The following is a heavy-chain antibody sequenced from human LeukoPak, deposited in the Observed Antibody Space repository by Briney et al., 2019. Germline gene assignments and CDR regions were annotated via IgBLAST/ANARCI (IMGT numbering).Heavy chain of an antibody. V-gene: IGHV4-34*01. CDR2: INHSGST. J-gene: IGHJ6*03. D-gene: IGHD3-16*01. CDR3: ARHPEGDSNYYYYMDV. Sequence: SETLSLTCAVYGGSFSGYYWSWIRQPPGKGLEWIGEINHSGSTNYNPSLKSRVTISVDTSKNQFSLKLSSVTAADTAVYYCARHPEGDSNYYYYMDVWGKGTTVTVSS. CDR1: GGSFSGYY.